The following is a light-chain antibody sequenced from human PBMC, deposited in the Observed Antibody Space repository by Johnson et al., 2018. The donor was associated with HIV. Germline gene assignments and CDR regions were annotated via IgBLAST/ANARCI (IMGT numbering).Light chain of an antibody. CDR3: GTWDSSLSVNYV. J-gene: IGLJ1*01. CDR2: ENN. V-gene: IGLV1-51*02. CDR1: SSNIGNNY. Sequence: QSVLTQPPSVSAAPGQKVTISCSGSSSNIGNNYVSWYQQLPGTAPKLIIYENNKRPSGIPDRFSGSKSDTSATLGITGLQTGDETDYYCGTWDSSLSVNYVFGPGTKVTVL.